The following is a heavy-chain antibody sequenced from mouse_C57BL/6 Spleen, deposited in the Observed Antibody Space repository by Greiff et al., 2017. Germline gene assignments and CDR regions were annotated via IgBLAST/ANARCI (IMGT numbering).Heavy chain of an antibody. D-gene: IGHD1-1*01. J-gene: IGHJ2*01. CDR1: GYTFTDYY. V-gene: IGHV1-26*01. CDR2: INPNNGGT. Sequence: VQLQQSGPELVKPGASVKISCKASGYTFTDYYMNWVKQSHGKSLEWIGDINPNNGGTSYNQKFKGKATLTVDKSSSTAYMELRSLTSEDSAVYYCANDYYGSSHGGYWGQGTTLTVSS. CDR3: ANDYYGSSHGGY.